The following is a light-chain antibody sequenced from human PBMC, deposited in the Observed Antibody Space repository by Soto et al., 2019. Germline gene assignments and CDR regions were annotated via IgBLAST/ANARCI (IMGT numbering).Light chain of an antibody. CDR1: RSDVGGYNY. Sequence: VLTQPASVSGTPGQSITISCTGTRSDVGGYNYVYWHQQHPGKAPKLMIYDVTNRPSGVSDRFSGSKSGNTASLTISGLQAEDEADYYCSSYTSSSTYVFGAGTKVTVL. CDR3: SSYTSSSTYV. CDR2: DVT. J-gene: IGLJ1*01. V-gene: IGLV2-14*01.